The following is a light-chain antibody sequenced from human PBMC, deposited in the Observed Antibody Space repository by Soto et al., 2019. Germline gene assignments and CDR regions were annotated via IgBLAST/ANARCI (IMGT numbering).Light chain of an antibody. V-gene: IGKV3-15*01. CDR2: GAS. J-gene: IGKJ5*01. Sequence: EIVMTQSPATLSVSPGERATLSCRASQSVSSNLAWYQQKPGQAPRLLIYGASTRATGIPARFSGSGSGTEFILTISSLQSEDFAVAAVTFGQGTRLEIK. CDR3: T. CDR1: QSVSSN.